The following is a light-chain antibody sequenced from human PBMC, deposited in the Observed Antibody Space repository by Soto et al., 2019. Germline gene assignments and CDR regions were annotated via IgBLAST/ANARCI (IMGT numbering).Light chain of an antibody. CDR3: QQRET. V-gene: IGKV3-20*01. CDR2: GTS. CDR1: QSIDNNH. J-gene: IGKJ1*01. Sequence: EIVLTQSPGTLSLSPGERVTLSCRASQSIDNNHLAWYQQKPGQAPRLLIHGTSNRATGIPDRFSGSGSGTDFTLTFSRLEPEDFAVYYCQQRETFGQGTKVDI.